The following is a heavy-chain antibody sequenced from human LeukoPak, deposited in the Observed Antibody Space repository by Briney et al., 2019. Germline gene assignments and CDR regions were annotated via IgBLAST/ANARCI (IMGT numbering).Heavy chain of an antibody. V-gene: IGHV4-59*01. CDR3: ARAGYDSSGYYSAFDI. J-gene: IGHJ3*02. CDR2: IYYSGST. Sequence: SETLSLTYTVSGGSISSYYWSWIRQPPGKGLEWIGYIYYSGSTNYNPSLKSRVTISVDTSKNQFSLKLSSVTAADTAVYYCARAGYDSSGYYSAFDIWGQGTMVTVSS. D-gene: IGHD3-22*01. CDR1: GGSISSYY.